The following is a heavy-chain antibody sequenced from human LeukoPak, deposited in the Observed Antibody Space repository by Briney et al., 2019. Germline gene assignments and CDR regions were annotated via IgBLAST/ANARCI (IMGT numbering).Heavy chain of an antibody. V-gene: IGHV4-61*02. CDR3: ATESGYSSFDY. CDR2: FYISGST. Sequence: SETLSLTCTVSGDSISSTNYYWSWIRQPAGKGLEWIGRFYISGSTNYNPSLKSRVTISVDMSRNQFSLRLSSVTAADTALYYCATESGYSSFDYWGQGTLVTVSS. D-gene: IGHD6-13*01. J-gene: IGHJ4*02. CDR1: GDSISSTNYY.